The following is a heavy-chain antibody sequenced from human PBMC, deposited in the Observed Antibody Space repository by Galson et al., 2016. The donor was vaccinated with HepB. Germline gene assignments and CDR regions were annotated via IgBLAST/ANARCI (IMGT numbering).Heavy chain of an antibody. CDR2: ISGSGGST. CDR1: GFSFSTYA. V-gene: IGHV3-23*01. D-gene: IGHD3-10*01. Sequence: SLRLSCAASGFSFSTYAMTWVRQAPGKGLEWVSGISGSGGSTYYVDSVKGRFTISRDNSKNTLHLQMNSLRAEDTAVYYCARSGSYSYAFDIWGQGTMVTASS. J-gene: IGHJ3*02. CDR3: ARSGSYSYAFDI.